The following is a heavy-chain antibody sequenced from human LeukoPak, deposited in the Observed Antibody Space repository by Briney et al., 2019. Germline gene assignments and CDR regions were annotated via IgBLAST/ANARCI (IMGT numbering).Heavy chain of an antibody. J-gene: IGHJ4*01. Sequence: GGSLRLSCVVSGFSFSDSYMTWIRQTPGKGLEWLAYISGSGSDIYYADSVKGRFTISRDNAKNSLYLQMNTLSPEDTALYYCSPGPKLLIYWGHGTLVTVSS. CDR2: ISGSGSDI. V-gene: IGHV3-11*01. CDR1: GFSFSDSY. CDR3: SPGPKLLIY. D-gene: IGHD2-8*01.